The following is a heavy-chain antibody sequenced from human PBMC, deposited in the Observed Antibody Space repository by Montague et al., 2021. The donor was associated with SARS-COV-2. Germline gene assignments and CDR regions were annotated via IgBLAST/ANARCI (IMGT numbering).Heavy chain of an antibody. CDR2: TYYRSKWYN. J-gene: IGHJ4*02. D-gene: IGHD2-2*01. CDR3: ARIPVGSKYYFDF. CDR1: GDSVSRNIAT. V-gene: IGHV6-1*01. Sequence: CAISGDSVSRNIATWNWIRQSPSRGLEWLGRTYYRSKWYNDYAESAKSRITIDPDTSKHQFSLHLNSVTPEDTAVYYCARIPVGSKYYFDFWGQGTLVTVSS.